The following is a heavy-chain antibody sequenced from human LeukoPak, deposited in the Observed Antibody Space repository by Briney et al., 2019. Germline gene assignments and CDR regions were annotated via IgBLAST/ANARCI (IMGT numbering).Heavy chain of an antibody. D-gene: IGHD3-22*01. J-gene: IGHJ4*02. CDR1: GGSLSSYY. Sequence: PSETLSLTCIVSGGSLSSYYWSWIRQPAGKGLEWIGRIYTSGSTNYNPSLKSRVTMSVDTSKNQFSLKLSSVTAADAAVYYCASGYYDSSGYFVDYWGQGTLVTVSS. V-gene: IGHV4-4*07. CDR3: ASGYYDSSGYFVDY. CDR2: IYTSGST.